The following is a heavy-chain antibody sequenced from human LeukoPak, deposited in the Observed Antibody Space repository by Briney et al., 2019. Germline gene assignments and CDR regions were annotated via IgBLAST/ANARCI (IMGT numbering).Heavy chain of an antibody. V-gene: IGHV3-48*03. Sequence: GGSLRLSCAASGFTFSGYEMNWVRQAPGKGLEWVSFISSSGNTIYYADSVRGRFTISRDNAKNSLFLQMNSLGAEDAAVYYCARDTWLGELLPYYFDQWGQGTLVTVSS. CDR3: ARDTWLGELLPYYFDQ. J-gene: IGHJ4*02. CDR1: GFTFSGYE. CDR2: ISSSGNTI. D-gene: IGHD3-10*01.